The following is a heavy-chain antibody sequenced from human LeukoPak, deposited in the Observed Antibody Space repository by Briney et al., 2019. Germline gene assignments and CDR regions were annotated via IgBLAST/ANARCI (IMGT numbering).Heavy chain of an antibody. CDR2: ISYDGSNK. CDR1: GFTFSSYG. J-gene: IGHJ3*02. D-gene: IGHD2-2*01. V-gene: IGHV3-30*18. Sequence: QPGRSLRLSCAASGFTFSSYGMHWVRQAPGKGLEWVAVISYDGSNKYYADSVKGRFTISRDNSKNTLYLQMNSLRAEDTAVYYCAKVSSRKGAFDIWGQGTMVTVSS. CDR3: AKVSSRKGAFDI.